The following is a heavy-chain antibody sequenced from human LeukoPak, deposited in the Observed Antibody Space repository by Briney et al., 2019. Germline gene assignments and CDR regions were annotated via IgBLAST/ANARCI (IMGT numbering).Heavy chain of an antibody. V-gene: IGHV3-11*01. CDR2: ISRGGNSI. J-gene: IGHJ4*02. CDR3: ARDQYLDY. Sequence: GGSLRLSCAASGFTFSDYYMNWLRQAPGKGLEWVSSISRGGNSIYYAESVKGRFTISRDNAKNSLYLQMNSLRAEDTAVYYCARDQYLDYRGQGTLVTVSS. CDR1: GFTFSDYY.